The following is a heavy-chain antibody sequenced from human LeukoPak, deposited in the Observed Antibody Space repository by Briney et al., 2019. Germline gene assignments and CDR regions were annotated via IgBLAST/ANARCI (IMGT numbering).Heavy chain of an antibody. V-gene: IGHV3-30*04. D-gene: IGHD3-22*01. CDR1: GFIFSSYA. CDR2: ISYDGSNK. CDR3: ARVPGYYDSSGYRGGDVAFDI. Sequence: GSLRLSCAASGFIFSSYAMHWVRQAPGKGLEWVAVISYDGSNKYADSVKGRFTISRDNAKNSLYLQMNSLRAEDTAVFYCARVPGYYDSSGYRGGDVAFDIWGQGTMVTVSS. J-gene: IGHJ3*02.